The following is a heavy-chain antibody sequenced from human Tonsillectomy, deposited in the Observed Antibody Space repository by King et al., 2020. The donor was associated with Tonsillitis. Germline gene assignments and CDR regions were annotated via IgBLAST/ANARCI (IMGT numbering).Heavy chain of an antibody. J-gene: IGHJ4*02. V-gene: IGHV1-69*01. D-gene: IGHD6-6*01. CDR2: IIPILNTP. Sequence: VQLVESGADVKKPGSSVKVSCKASGGHFGDSAFNWVRQAPGQGLEKMGGIIPILNTPHYAQQFQGRVTITADLSTNTVHLELSSLRSEDTAMYYCARASSGWDSWGQGTLVIVSS. CDR3: ARASSGWDS. CDR1: GGHFGDSA.